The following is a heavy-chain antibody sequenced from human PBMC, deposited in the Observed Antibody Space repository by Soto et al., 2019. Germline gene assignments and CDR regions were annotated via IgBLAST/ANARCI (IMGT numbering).Heavy chain of an antibody. CDR2: ISSSGSTI. V-gene: IGHV3-11*01. CDR3: ARERHLEGCSGGSCYSGYYFDY. D-gene: IGHD2-15*01. Sequence: QVQLVESGGGLVKPGGSLRLSCAASGFTFSDYYMSWIRQAPGKGLEWVSYISSSGSTIYYADSVKGRFTISRDNAKNSLYLQMNSLRAEDTAMYYCARERHLEGCSGGSCYSGYYFDYWGQGTLVTVSS. J-gene: IGHJ4*02. CDR1: GFTFSDYY.